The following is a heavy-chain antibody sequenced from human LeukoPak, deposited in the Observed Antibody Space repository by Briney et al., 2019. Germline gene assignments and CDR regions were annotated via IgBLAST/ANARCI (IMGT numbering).Heavy chain of an antibody. V-gene: IGHV1-69*13. Sequence: SVKVSCKASGGTFISYAISWVRQAPGQGLEWMGGIIPIFGTANYAQKFQGRVTITADESTSTAYMELSSLRSEDTAVYYCASCGSSTSCYTYYYYYMDVWGKGTTVTVSS. D-gene: IGHD2-2*02. J-gene: IGHJ6*03. CDR3: ASCGSSTSCYTYYYYYMDV. CDR2: IIPIFGTA. CDR1: GGTFISYA.